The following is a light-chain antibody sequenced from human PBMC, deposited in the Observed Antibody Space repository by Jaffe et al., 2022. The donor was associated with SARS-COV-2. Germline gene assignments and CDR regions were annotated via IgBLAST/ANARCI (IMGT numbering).Light chain of an antibody. CDR1: QSVTNSY. J-gene: IGKJ4*01. CDR2: DAS. CDR3: QQYATSPVT. Sequence: VLTQSPATLSLSPGDRATLSCEASQSVTNSYLAWYQQRPGLAPRLLVYDASIRASDIPDRFSGSGSGTDFTLTINRLETEDFAVYYCQQYATSPVTFGGGTKVEIK. V-gene: IGKV3D-20*01.